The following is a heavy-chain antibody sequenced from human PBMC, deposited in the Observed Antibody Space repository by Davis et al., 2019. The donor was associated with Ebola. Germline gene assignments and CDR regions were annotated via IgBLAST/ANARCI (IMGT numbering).Heavy chain of an antibody. CDR1: GFTFSGSA. CDR2: ISSSSSYI. CDR3: ARDAVVVAAKGYYYGMDV. V-gene: IGHV3-21*01. J-gene: IGHJ6*02. Sequence: GESLKISCAASGFTFSGSAMHWVRQASGKGLVWVSSISSSSSYIYYADSVKGRFTISRANAKNSLYLQMNSLRAEDTAVYYCARDAVVVAAKGYYYGMDVWGQGTTVTVSS. D-gene: IGHD2-15*01.